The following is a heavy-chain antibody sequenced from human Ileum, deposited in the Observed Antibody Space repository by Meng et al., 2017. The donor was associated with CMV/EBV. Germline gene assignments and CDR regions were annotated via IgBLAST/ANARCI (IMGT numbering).Heavy chain of an antibody. CDR3: SRDGLSGRYFDY. CDR1: GYHFPLNN. CDR2: IDTNPGNP. D-gene: IGHD1-26*01. J-gene: IGHJ4*02. Sequence: CRPSGYHFPLNNLVWLRQAPGQGPEWMGWIDTNPGNPTYAQGFTGRFVFSLDTSVSTTYLQISSLKAEDTAVYYCSRDGLSGRYFDYWGQGTLVTVSS. V-gene: IGHV7-4-1*02.